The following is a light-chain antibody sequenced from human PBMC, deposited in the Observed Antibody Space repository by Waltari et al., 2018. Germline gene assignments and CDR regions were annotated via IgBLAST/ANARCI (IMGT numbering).Light chain of an antibody. CDR3: AAWDDSLNGVV. V-gene: IGLV1-44*01. Sequence: QSVLTQPPSASGTPGQRVTISCSGSSSNIGSNTVNWYQQLPGTAPKLLIYSNNQRPSGVPDRFSGSKSGTSASLAISGRQSGDEADYYCAAWDDSLNGVVFGGGTKLTVL. CDR1: SSNIGSNT. CDR2: SNN. J-gene: IGLJ2*01.